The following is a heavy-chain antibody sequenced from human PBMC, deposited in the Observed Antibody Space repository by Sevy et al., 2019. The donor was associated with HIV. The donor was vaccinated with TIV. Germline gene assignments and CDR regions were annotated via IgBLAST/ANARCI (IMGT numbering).Heavy chain of an antibody. V-gene: IGHV3-33*01. Sequence: GGSLRLSCAAYGFTFSIYGMHWVRQAPGKGLEWVVVIWNDRSNKHYAHSVKGRFTISRDNAKNTLYLQMNSLRVDDTAVYYCASLPNNYYDISGSSGDDAFDIWGQGTSVTVSS. CDR2: IWNDRSNK. CDR3: ASLPNNYYDISGSSGDDAFDI. CDR1: GFTFSIYG. D-gene: IGHD3-22*01. J-gene: IGHJ3*02.